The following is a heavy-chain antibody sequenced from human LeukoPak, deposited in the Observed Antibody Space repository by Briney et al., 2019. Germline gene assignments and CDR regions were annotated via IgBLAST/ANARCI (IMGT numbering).Heavy chain of an antibody. CDR3: ARVRRGYCGGDCYSWFP. Sequence: ASVKVSCKASGYTFTSYDINWVRQATGQGLEWMGWMNPNSGNTGYAQKFQGRVTMTRNTSISTAYMELSSLRSEDTAVYYCARVRRGYCGGDCYSWFPWGQGTLVTVSS. CDR1: GYTFTSYD. V-gene: IGHV1-8*01. J-gene: IGHJ5*02. CDR2: MNPNSGNT. D-gene: IGHD2-21*02.